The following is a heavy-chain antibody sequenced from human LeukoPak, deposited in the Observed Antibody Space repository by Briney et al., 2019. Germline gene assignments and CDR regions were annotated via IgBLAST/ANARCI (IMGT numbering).Heavy chain of an antibody. CDR3: AVYSSGWYRYFDY. CDR1: GFTFSDYY. J-gene: IGHJ4*02. V-gene: IGHV3-11*04. D-gene: IGHD6-19*01. CDR2: ISSSGSTI. Sequence: GGSLRLSCAASGFTFSDYYMSWIRQAPGKGLEWVSYISSSGSTIYYADSVKGRFTISRDNAKNSLYLQMNSLRAEDTAVYYCAVYSSGWYRYFDYWGQGTLVTVSS.